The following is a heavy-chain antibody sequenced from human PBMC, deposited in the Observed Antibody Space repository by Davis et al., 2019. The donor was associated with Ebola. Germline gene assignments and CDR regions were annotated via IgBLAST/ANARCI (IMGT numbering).Heavy chain of an antibody. Sequence: MPGGSLRLSCTVSGYSISNGFSWGWIRQPPGKGLEWIGSIYHNGRTNYNPSLKSRLTISLDTSKNQFSLRLRSVTAADTAVYFCARDFVYWGQGTLVTVSS. CDR1: GYSISNGFS. CDR2: IYHNGRT. V-gene: IGHV4-38-2*02. CDR3: ARDFVY. J-gene: IGHJ4*02.